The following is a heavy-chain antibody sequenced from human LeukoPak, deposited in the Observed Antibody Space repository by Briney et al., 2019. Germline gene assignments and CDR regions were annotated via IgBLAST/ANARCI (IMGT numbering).Heavy chain of an antibody. V-gene: IGHV4-34*01. D-gene: IGHD3-22*01. CDR1: GGSFSGYY. Sequence: SETLSLTCAVYGGSFSGYYWSWIRQPPGKGLEWIGEINHSGSTNYNPSLKSRVTTSVDTSKNQFSLKLSSVTAADTAVYYCARGDSSGYYFPHFDYWGQGTLVTVSS. J-gene: IGHJ4*02. CDR3: ARGDSSGYYFPHFDY. CDR2: INHSGST.